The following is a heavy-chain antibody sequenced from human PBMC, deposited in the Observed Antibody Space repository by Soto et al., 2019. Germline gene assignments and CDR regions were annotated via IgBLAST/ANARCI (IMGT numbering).Heavy chain of an antibody. J-gene: IGHJ5*02. Sequence: EVQLVESGGGLVQPGGSLRLSCAASGFTFSSYSMNWVRQAPGKGLEWVSYISSSSTIYYADSVKGRFTISRDNAKNSLYLQMNSLRAEDTAVYYCARGDSSSWLHPYNWFDPWGQGTLVTVSS. CDR1: GFTFSSYS. V-gene: IGHV3-48*01. CDR3: ARGDSSSWLHPYNWFDP. CDR2: ISSSSTI. D-gene: IGHD6-13*01.